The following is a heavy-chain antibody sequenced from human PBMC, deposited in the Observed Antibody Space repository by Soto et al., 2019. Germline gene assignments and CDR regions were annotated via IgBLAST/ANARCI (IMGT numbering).Heavy chain of an antibody. D-gene: IGHD3-9*01. CDR3: AKEGVDFDWLLYSFDY. CDR1: GFTFSSYA. V-gene: IGHV3-23*01. CDR2: ISGSGGST. Sequence: GGSLRLSCAASGFTFSSYAMSWVRQAPGKGLEWVSAISGSGGSTYYADSVKGRFTISRDNSKNTLYLQMNSLRAEDTAVYYCAKEGVDFDWLLYSFDYWGQGTLVTVSS. J-gene: IGHJ4*02.